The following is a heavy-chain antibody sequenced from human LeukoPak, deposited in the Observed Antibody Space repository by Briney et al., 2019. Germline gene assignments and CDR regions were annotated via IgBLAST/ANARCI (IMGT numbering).Heavy chain of an antibody. V-gene: IGHV3-23*01. CDR1: GFTFSSYA. CDR2: ISGSGDST. D-gene: IGHD3-22*01. CDR3: AKDRRPYYYDSSGYYPYAFDI. Sequence: PSGGSLRLSCAASGFTFSSYAMSWVRQAPGKGLEWVSAISGSGDSTYYADSVKGRFTISRDNSKNTLYLQMNSLRAEDTAVYYCAKDRRPYYYDSSGYYPYAFDIWGQGTMVTVSS. J-gene: IGHJ3*02.